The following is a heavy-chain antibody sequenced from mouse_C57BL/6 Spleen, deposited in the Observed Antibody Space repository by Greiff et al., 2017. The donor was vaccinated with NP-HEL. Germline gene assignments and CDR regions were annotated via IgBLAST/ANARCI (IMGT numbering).Heavy chain of an antibody. Sequence: EVKLMESGPELVKPGASVKISCKASGYSFTDYNMNWVKQSNGKSLEWIGVINPNYGTTSYNQKFKGKATLTVDQSSSTAYMQLNSLTSEDSAVYYCARSIYYGYDWYFDVWGTGTTVTVSS. CDR2: INPNYGTT. D-gene: IGHD2-2*01. CDR3: ARSIYYGYDWYFDV. V-gene: IGHV1-39*01. CDR1: GYSFTDYN. J-gene: IGHJ1*03.